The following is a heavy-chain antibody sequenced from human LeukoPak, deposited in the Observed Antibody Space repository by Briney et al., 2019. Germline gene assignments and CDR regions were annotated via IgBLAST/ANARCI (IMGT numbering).Heavy chain of an antibody. V-gene: IGHV4-59*01. CDR2: IYYSGST. Sequence: SETLSLTCTGSGGSISSYYWSWLRQPPGKGLEWIGYIYYSGSTNYNPSLKSRVTISVDTSKNQFSLKLSSVTAADTAVYYCARVTRAAGTPGVDYWGQGTLVTVSS. CDR3: ARVTRAAGTPGVDY. J-gene: IGHJ4*02. CDR1: GGSISSYY. D-gene: IGHD6-13*01.